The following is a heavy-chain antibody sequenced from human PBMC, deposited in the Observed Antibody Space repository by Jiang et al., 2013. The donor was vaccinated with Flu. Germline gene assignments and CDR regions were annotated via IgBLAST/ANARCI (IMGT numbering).Heavy chain of an antibody. J-gene: IGHJ4*02. CDR3: ARDPRYSSSLAGSHFDY. V-gene: IGHV4-61*02. D-gene: IGHD6-6*01. Sequence: GPGLVKPSQTLSLTCTVSGGSISSGSYYWSWIRQPAGKGLEWIGRIYTSGSTNYNPSLKSRVTISVDTSKNQFSLKLSSVTAADTAVYYCARDPRYSSSLAGSHFDYWGQGTLVTVSS. CDR1: GGSISSGSYY. CDR2: IYTSGST.